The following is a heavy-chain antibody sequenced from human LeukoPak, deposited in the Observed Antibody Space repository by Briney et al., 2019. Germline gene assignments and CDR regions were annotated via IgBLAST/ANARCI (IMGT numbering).Heavy chain of an antibody. Sequence: ASETLSLTCTVSGGSISSYYWSWIRQPPGKGLEWIGYIYYSGSTNYSPSLKSRVTISVDTSKNQFSLKLSSVTAADTAVYYCARDLADSSFAYWGQGTLVTVSS. V-gene: IGHV4-59*01. CDR3: ARDLADSSFAY. D-gene: IGHD3-22*01. CDR2: IYYSGST. J-gene: IGHJ4*02. CDR1: GGSISSYY.